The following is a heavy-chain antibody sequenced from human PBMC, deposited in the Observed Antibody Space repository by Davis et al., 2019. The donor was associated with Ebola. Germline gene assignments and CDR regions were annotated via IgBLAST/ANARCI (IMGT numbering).Heavy chain of an antibody. CDR1: GYTFTSYG. D-gene: IGHD3-10*01. J-gene: IGHJ4*02. CDR3: ARAPSREFFDY. V-gene: IGHV1-18*01. Sequence: ASVKVSCKASGYTFTSYGISWVRQAPGQGLEWMGWISAYNGNTNYAQKLQGRVTMTTDTSTSTVYMELRSLRSDDTAFYYCARAPSREFFDYWGQGTLVTVSS. CDR2: ISAYNGNT.